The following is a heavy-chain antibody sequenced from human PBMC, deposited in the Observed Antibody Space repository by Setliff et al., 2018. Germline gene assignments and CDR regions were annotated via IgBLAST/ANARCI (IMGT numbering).Heavy chain of an antibody. D-gene: IGHD4-17*01. V-gene: IGHV4-39*01. CDR2: IYYSGST. J-gene: IGHJ4*02. Sequence: PSETLSLTCTVSGGSISSSSYYWAWIRQPPGKGPEWIASIYYSGSTYYNPSLKSRVTISVDTSKNQLSLKLNSVTAADTAVYYCARQIDYGDFQYFDYWGQGTLVTVSS. CDR3: ARQIDYGDFQYFDY. CDR1: GGSISSSSYY.